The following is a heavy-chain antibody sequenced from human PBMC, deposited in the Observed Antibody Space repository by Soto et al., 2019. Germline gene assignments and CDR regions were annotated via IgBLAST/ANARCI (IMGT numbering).Heavy chain of an antibody. D-gene: IGHD4-4*01. CDR3: AKDSNKYSSSLRGRYFDY. J-gene: IGHJ4*02. CDR2: ISGGGSNT. V-gene: IGHV3-23*01. CDR1: GDSFSSTTYH. Sequence: ETLSLTCTVSGDSFSSTTYHWSWIRQTPGKGLEWVSGISGGGSNTFYADSVKGRFTISRDNSKNTLLLQMNSLGAEDTAVYYCAKDSNKYSSSLRGRYFDYWGQGIGVTVSS.